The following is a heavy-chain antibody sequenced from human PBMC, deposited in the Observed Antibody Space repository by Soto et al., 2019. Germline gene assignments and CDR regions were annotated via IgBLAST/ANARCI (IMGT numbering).Heavy chain of an antibody. D-gene: IGHD3-16*01. J-gene: IGHJ4*03. CDR1: GFTFHNYA. CDR3: AKKEEYDHVWGKTPLD. V-gene: IGHV3-23*01. Sequence: DVPLLEAGGNLVQPGGSLSLSCAASGFTFHNYAMSWVRQAPGKGLEWVSTINGPGDDTYYADSVKGRCTISRDKSKNTLYLEMKRLRAEDTTRYDCAKKEEYDHVWGKTPLDWGQGTLVTVSS. CDR2: INGPGDDT.